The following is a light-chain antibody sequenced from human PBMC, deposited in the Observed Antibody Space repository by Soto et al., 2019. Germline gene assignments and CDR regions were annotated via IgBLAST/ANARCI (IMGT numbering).Light chain of an antibody. Sequence: DIVMTQSPDSLAVSLGERATINCKSSQSVLYSSNNKNYLAWYQQKPGQPPKLLIYWASTRESGVPDRFSGSGSGTDFTLTIGSLQAEDVAVYYCQQYNNLPSTFGQGTKVEIK. CDR1: QSVLYSSNNKNY. V-gene: IGKV4-1*01. CDR2: WAS. CDR3: QQYNNLPST. J-gene: IGKJ1*01.